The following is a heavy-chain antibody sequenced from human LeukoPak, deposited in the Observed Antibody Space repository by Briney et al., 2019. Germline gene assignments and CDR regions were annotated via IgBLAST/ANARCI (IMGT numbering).Heavy chain of an antibody. Sequence: GGSLRLSCAASGFTFSSYWMSWVRQAPGKGLEWVANIKQDGSEKYYVDSVKGRFTISRDNAKNSLYLQMNSLRAEDTAVYYCARGGTSRKSAFDYWGQGTLVTVSS. J-gene: IGHJ4*02. CDR1: GFTFSSYW. CDR3: ARGGTSRKSAFDY. V-gene: IGHV3-7*01. CDR2: IKQDGSEK. D-gene: IGHD2-2*01.